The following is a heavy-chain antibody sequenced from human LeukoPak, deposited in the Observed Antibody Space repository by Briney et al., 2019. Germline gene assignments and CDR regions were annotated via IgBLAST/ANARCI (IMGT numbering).Heavy chain of an antibody. CDR3: ARDNGNSYAMDS. V-gene: IGHV3-48*01. CDR1: GFTFSTYS. Sequence: GGSLRLSCAASGFTFSTYSMNWVRQAPGKGLEWISHITHGSSRVFYADSVEGRFTVSRDDAKNSLYLQMNSLRVEDTAVYYYARDNGNSYAMDSWGQGTLVTVSS. D-gene: IGHD3-16*01. J-gene: IGHJ4*02. CDR2: ITHGSSRV.